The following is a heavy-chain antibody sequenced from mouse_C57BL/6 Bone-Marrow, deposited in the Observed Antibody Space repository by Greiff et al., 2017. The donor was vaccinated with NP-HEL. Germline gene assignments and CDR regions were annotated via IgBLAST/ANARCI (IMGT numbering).Heavy chain of an antibody. Sequence: EVKLVESGGGLVQSGRSLRLSCATSGFTFSDFYMEWVRQAPGKGLEWIAASRNKANDYTTEYSASVKGRFIVSRDTSQSILYLQMNALRAEDTAIYYCARVSITVRYFDVWGTGTTVTVSS. CDR2: SRNKANDYTT. J-gene: IGHJ1*03. CDR3: ARVSITVRYFDV. V-gene: IGHV7-1*01. D-gene: IGHD1-1*01. CDR1: GFTFSDFY.